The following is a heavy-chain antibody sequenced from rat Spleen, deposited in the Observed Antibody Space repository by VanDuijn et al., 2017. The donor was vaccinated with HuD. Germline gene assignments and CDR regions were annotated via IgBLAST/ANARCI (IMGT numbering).Heavy chain of an antibody. CDR2: ISYSGST. CDR1: GLSITSSY. V-gene: IGHV3-1*01. CDR3: AKGGGSSPYYFDY. Sequence: EVQLQESGPGPVKVSESLSLTCSVTGLSITSSYRWNWIRKFPGNKLEWIGHISYSGSTSYNPSLKSRISITRDTSKNQFFLQLNSVTTEDTATYYCAKGGGSSPYYFDYWGQGVMVTVSS. J-gene: IGHJ2*01. D-gene: IGHD1-2*01.